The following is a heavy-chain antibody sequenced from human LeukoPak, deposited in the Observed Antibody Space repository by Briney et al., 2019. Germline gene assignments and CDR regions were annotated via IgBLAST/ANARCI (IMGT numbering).Heavy chain of an antibody. Sequence: GGSLRLSCAASGFTFSSYWMHWVRQAPGKGLVWVSRINSDGSSTSYADSVKGRFTISRDNAKNSLYLQMNSLRAEDTAVYYCARVLNGYSYGNVIDYWGQGTLVTVSS. CDR3: ARVLNGYSYGNVIDY. CDR2: INSDGSST. D-gene: IGHD5-18*01. J-gene: IGHJ4*02. CDR1: GFTFSSYW. V-gene: IGHV3-74*01.